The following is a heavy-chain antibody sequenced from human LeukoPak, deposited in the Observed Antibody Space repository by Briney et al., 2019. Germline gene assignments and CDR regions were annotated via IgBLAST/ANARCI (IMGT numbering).Heavy chain of an antibody. CDR2: INPSGGST. D-gene: IGHD3-10*01. Sequence: ASVKVSCKASGYTFTSYYMHWVRQAPGQGLEWMGIINPSGGSTSYAQKFQGRVTMTRDTSISTAYMELSRLRSDDTAVYYCARGGLRRGLDYWGQGTLVTVSS. V-gene: IGHV1-46*01. CDR3: ARGGLRRGLDY. CDR1: GYTFTSYY. J-gene: IGHJ4*02.